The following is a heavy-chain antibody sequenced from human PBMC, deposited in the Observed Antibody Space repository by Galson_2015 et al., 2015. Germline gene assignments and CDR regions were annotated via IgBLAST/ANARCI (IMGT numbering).Heavy chain of an antibody. CDR1: GFSFSTYD. V-gene: IGHV3-13*01. CDR3: ARTKLGVYWYFDL. J-gene: IGHJ2*01. Sequence: SLRLSCAASGFSFSTYDMHWVRQAPGKGLEWVSGIGSGGDTYYQASVKGRFTISRENAKKYFSLQMNSLTAGDTAVYYCARTKLGVYWYFDLWGRGTVVAVSS. CDR2: IGSGGDT. D-gene: IGHD7-27*01.